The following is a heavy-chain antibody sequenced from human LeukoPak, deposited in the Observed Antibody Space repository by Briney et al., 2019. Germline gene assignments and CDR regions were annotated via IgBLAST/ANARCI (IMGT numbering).Heavy chain of an antibody. CDR2: IRHDGSNK. V-gene: IGHV3-30*02. Sequence: GGSLRLSCAASGISFSTSGMHWVRQSPGKGLEWVAFIRHDGSNKYYAESVKGRFTISRDNSKKMVYLQMDSLRGEDTAVYYCARDKGNTCIDNWGQGTLITVSS. CDR1: GISFSTSG. J-gene: IGHJ4*02. CDR3: ARDKGNTCIDN.